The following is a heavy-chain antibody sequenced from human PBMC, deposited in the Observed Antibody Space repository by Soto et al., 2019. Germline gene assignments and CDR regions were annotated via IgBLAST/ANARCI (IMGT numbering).Heavy chain of an antibody. V-gene: IGHV3-30*18. D-gene: IGHD3-3*01. Sequence: GGSLRLSCAASGFTFSSYGMHWVRQAPGKGLEWVAVISYDGSNKYYADSVKGRFTISRDNSKNTLYLQMNSLRAEDTAVYYCAKDPKADDFWGGYWGQGTLVTVSS. CDR2: ISYDGSNK. CDR1: GFTFSSYG. J-gene: IGHJ4*02. CDR3: AKDPKADDFWGGY.